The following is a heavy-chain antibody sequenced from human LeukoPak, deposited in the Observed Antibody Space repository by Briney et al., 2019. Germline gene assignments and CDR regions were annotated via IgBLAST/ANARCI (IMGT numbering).Heavy chain of an antibody. CDR2: ISYDGSNK. CDR3: AKGYCSSTSCYVGAYYYYGMDV. J-gene: IGHJ6*02. D-gene: IGHD2-2*01. CDR1: GFTFSSYG. V-gene: IGHV3-30*18. Sequence: GGSLRLSCAASGFTFSSYGMHWVRQAPGKGLEWVAVISYDGSNKYYADSVKGRFTISRDNSKNTLYLQMNSLRAEDTAVYYCAKGYCSSTSCYVGAYYYYGMDVWGQGTTVTVSS.